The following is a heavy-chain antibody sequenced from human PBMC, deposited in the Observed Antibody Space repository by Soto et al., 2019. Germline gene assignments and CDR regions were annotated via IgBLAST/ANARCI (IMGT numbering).Heavy chain of an antibody. Sequence: ASVKVSCKASGYTFTNYAVHWVRQAPGQRLEWMGWINAGNGNTRFSQNLQGRVTITRDTSARTVYMGLSSLGSEDTAVYYCARGHLAVVPVASWFYYMDVWGKGTTVTVSS. CDR1: GYTFTNYA. V-gene: IGHV1-3*01. D-gene: IGHD2-2*01. CDR3: ARGHLAVVPVASWFYYMDV. J-gene: IGHJ6*03. CDR2: INAGNGNT.